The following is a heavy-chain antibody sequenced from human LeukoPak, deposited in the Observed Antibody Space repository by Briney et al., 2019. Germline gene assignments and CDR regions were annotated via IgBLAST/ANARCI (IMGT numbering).Heavy chain of an antibody. CDR2: ISSSSSYI. J-gene: IGHJ5*02. CDR3: ARDGSGSYPVLTA. CDR1: GFTFSSYS. V-gene: IGHV3-21*01. Sequence: GGSLRLSCAASGFTFSSYSMNWVRQAPGKGLEWVSSISSSSSYIYYADSVKGRFTISRDNAKNSLYLQMNSLRAEDTAVYYCARDGSGSYPVLTAWGQGTLVTVSS. D-gene: IGHD3-10*01.